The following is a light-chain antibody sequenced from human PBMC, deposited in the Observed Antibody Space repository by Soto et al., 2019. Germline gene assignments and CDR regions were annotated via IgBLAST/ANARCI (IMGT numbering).Light chain of an antibody. Sequence: DIQMTQSPPTLSASVGDRVTITCRASQSIRHYLAWYQQMPGKAPKLLIYGASTLQSGVPSRFSGSGSGTECTLTISSLQPDDCGTYFCQHHNSYSQTFGQGTKVEIK. CDR2: GAS. CDR1: QSIRHY. J-gene: IGKJ1*01. CDR3: QHHNSYSQT. V-gene: IGKV1-5*01.